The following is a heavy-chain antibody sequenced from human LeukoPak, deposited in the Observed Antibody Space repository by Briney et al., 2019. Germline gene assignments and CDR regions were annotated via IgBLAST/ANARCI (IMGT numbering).Heavy chain of an antibody. D-gene: IGHD3-10*01. CDR2: ISYDGSNK. CDR3: AKDFGWFGELEAFDI. CDR1: GFTFSSYG. V-gene: IGHV3-30*18. J-gene: IGHJ3*02. Sequence: PGRSLRLSCAASGFTFSSYGMHWVRQAPGKGLEWAAVISYDGSNKYYADSVKGRFTISRDNSKNTLYLQMNSLRAEDTAVYYCAKDFGWFGELEAFDIWGQGTMVTVSS.